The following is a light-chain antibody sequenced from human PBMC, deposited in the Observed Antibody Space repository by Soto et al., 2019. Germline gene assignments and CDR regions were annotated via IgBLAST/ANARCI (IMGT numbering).Light chain of an antibody. Sequence: VFSQSPGTLSLSPGERATLSCRASQSLAKSFIAWYQQKPGQAPRLLIYDTSSRASGIPDRFSGSGSGTDFTPTISRLETEDFAVFYCQQYGTSEIIFGQGTRLEI. V-gene: IGKV3-20*01. J-gene: IGKJ5*01. CDR1: QSLAKSF. CDR3: QQYGTSEII. CDR2: DTS.